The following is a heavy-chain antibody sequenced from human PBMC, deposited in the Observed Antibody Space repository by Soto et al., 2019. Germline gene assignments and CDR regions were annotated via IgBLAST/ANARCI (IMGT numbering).Heavy chain of an antibody. D-gene: IGHD5-12*01. Sequence: GGSLRLSCAASGFTFSSYEMNWVRQAPGKGLEWVSYISSTGSTVYYSDSVKGRFAISRDNAKNSLYLQMNSLRAEDTAVYYWARERKSGSDDAFDMWGLGTMGTVSS. CDR1: GFTFSSYE. V-gene: IGHV3-48*03. J-gene: IGHJ3*02. CDR2: ISSTGSTV. CDR3: ARERKSGSDDAFDM.